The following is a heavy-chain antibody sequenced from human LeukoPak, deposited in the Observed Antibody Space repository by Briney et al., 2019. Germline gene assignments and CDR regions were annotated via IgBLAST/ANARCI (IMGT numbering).Heavy chain of an antibody. CDR2: INTNTGNP. V-gene: IGHV7-4-1*02. CDR1: GYTFTSYA. D-gene: IGHD3-16*01. J-gene: IGHJ5*02. Sequence: ASVKVSCKASGYTFTSYAMNWVRQAPGQGLEWMGWINTNTGNPTYAQGFTGRFVFSLDTSVSTAYLQISSLKAEDIAVYYCARDEGSYAVTTSDPFDPWGQGTLVTVSS. CDR3: ARDEGSYAVTTSDPFDP.